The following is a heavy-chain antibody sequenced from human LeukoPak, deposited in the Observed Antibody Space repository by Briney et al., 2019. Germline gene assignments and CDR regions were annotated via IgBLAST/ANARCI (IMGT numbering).Heavy chain of an antibody. CDR2: ISGSGSNT. CDR1: GFTFSLYA. Sequence: GGSLRLSCAASGFTFSLYAMSWVRQAPGKGLEWISGISGSGSNTYYAESVKGRFTISRDNSENTLYLRMKSLRGEDTAIYFCAKESTVTPGNVNWFDPWGQGTLVTVSS. V-gene: IGHV3-23*01. J-gene: IGHJ5*02. CDR3: AKESTVTPGNVNWFDP. D-gene: IGHD4-17*01.